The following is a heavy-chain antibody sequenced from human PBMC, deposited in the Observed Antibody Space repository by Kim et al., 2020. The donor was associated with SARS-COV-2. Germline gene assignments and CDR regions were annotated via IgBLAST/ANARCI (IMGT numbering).Heavy chain of an antibody. CDR1: GGTFSSYA. CDR3: AREDYSSGPRNYYYGMDV. V-gene: IGHV1-69*13. J-gene: IGHJ6*02. Sequence: SVKVSCKASGGTFSSYAISWVRQAPGQGLEWMGGIIPIFGTANYAQKFQGRVTITADESTSTAYMELSSLRSEDTAVYYCAREDYSSGPRNYYYGMDVWGQGTTVTVSS. CDR2: IIPIFGTA. D-gene: IGHD6-19*01.